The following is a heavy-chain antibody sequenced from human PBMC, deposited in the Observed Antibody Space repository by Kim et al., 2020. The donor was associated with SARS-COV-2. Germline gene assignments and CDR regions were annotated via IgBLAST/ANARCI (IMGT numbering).Heavy chain of an antibody. CDR1: GYSISSGYY. CDR2: IYHSGTT. Sequence: SETLSLTCTVSGYSISSGYYWGWIRQPPGKGLEWIGNIYHSGTTFYNWSLKSRVTISVDTSKNQFSLKLTSVTAADTGMYYCARVRDGRNWFHPWGQGTL. CDR3: ARVRDGRNWFHP. J-gene: IGHJ5*02. V-gene: IGHV4-38-2*02.